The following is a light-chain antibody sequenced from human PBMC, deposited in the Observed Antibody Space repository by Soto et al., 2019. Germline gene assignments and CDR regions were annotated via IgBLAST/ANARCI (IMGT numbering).Light chain of an antibody. V-gene: IGLV1-51*01. J-gene: IGLJ2*01. CDR1: SSNIENNF. CDR2: DNN. CDR3: VAWDTSLTTTVL. Sequence: QSVLTQPPSVSAAPGQKVIISCSGSSSNIENNFVSWYQQLPGTAPKLLIFDNNKRHSGIPDRFSGSKSGTSATLGITGLQTGDEADYYCVAWDTSLTTTVLFGGGTKLTVL.